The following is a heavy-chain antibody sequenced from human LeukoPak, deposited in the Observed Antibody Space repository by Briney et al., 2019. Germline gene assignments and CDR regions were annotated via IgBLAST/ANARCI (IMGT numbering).Heavy chain of an antibody. CDR1: GGSISSYY. CDR3: ARGGWSHDY. D-gene: IGHD6-19*01. CDR2: IHYSGST. V-gene: IGHV4-59*01. Sequence: SETLSLTCTVSGGSISSYYWSWIRQPPGKGLEWIGYIHYSGSTNYNSSLTSRVTMSVDTSKNQFSLKLTSVSAADTAVYYCARGGWSHDYWGQGTLVTVSS. J-gene: IGHJ4*02.